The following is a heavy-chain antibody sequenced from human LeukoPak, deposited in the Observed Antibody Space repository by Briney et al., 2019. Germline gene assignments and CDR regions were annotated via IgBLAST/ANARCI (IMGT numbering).Heavy chain of an antibody. D-gene: IGHD6-19*01. J-gene: IGHJ4*02. CDR1: GFTVSSNY. V-gene: IGHV3-53*01. Sequence: GGSLRLSCAASGFTVSSNYMSWVRQAPGKGLEWVSVIYSGGSTYYADSVKGRFTISRDNSKNTLYLQMNSLRAEDTAVYYCARARRDVNSSGWYYFDYWGQGTLVTVSS. CDR2: IYSGGST. CDR3: ARARRDVNSSGWYYFDY.